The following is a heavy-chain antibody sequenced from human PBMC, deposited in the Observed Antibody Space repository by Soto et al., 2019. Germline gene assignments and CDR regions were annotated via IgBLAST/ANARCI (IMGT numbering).Heavy chain of an antibody. J-gene: IGHJ6*02. Sequence: QPGGSLRLSCAASGFTFSGSAMHWVRQASGKGLEWVGRIRSKANSYATAYAASVKGRFTISRDDSKNTAYLQMNSLKTEDTAVYYCTRHYDLDHPVVPAAIRPYYYYYGMGVWGQGTTVTVSS. V-gene: IGHV3-73*01. D-gene: IGHD2-2*02. CDR3: TRHYDLDHPVVPAAIRPYYYYYGMGV. CDR2: IRSKANSYAT. CDR1: GFTFSGSA.